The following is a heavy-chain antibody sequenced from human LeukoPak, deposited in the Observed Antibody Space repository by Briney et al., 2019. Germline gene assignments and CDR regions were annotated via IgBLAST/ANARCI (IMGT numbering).Heavy chain of an antibody. CDR2: ISGYNGNT. CDR1: GYTFTSYG. V-gene: IGHV1-18*01. Sequence: ASVKVSCKASGYTFTSYGISWVRQAPGQGLEWMGWISGYNGNTNYAQKFQGRVTMTTDTSTSTAYMELRSLRSDDTAVYYCARGITMIVVAVSRGLDYWGQGTLVTVSS. D-gene: IGHD3-22*01. CDR3: ARGITMIVVAVSRGLDY. J-gene: IGHJ4*02.